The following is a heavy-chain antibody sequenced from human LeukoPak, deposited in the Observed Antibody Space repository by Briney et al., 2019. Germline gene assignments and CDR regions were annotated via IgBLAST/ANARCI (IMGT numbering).Heavy chain of an antibody. CDR2: MNPNSGNT. D-gene: IGHD3-10*01. CDR1: GYTFTSYD. CDR3: ASQGVLLGWFDP. V-gene: IGHV1-8*01. J-gene: IGHJ5*02. Sequence: ASVKVCCKASGYTFTSYDINWVRQAPGQGLEWMGWMNPNSGNTGYAQKFQGRVTMTRNTSISTAYMELSSLRSEDTAVYYCASQGVLLGWFDPWGQGTLVTVSS.